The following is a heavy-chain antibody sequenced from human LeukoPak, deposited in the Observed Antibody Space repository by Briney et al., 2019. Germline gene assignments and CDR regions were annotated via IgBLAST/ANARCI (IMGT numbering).Heavy chain of an antibody. Sequence: GGSLRLSCAASGFTFSSYSMNWVRQAPGGGMEWDSFISSSSSYIYYADSVKGRFTITRDNAKNSLYLQMNSLRAEDTAVYYCARDQGYFCGGSCYFRYYGMDVWGQGTTVTVSS. CDR3: ARDQGYFCGGSCYFRYYGMDV. D-gene: IGHD2-15*01. CDR2: ISSSSSYI. CDR1: GFTFSSYS. V-gene: IGHV3-21*01. J-gene: IGHJ6*02.